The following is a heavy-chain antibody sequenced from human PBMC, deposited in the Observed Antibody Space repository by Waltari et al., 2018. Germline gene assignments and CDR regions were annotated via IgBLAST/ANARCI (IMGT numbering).Heavy chain of an antibody. J-gene: IGHJ4*02. CDR1: CGSIRSGGYS. Sequence: QLQLQESGSGLVKPSQTLSLTCAVSCGSIRSGGYSRSWIRQPPGKGLEWIGDIYHSGSTYYNPSLKSRVTISVDRSKNQFSLKLSSVTAADTAVYYCARALWNDGSFDYWGQGTLVTVSS. D-gene: IGHD1-1*01. CDR3: ARALWNDGSFDY. V-gene: IGHV4-30-2*01. CDR2: IYHSGST.